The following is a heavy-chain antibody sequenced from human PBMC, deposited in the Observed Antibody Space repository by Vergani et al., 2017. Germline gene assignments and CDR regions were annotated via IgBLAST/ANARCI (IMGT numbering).Heavy chain of an antibody. Sequence: QVQLVESGGGVVQPGRSLRLSCAASGFTFSRYGMHWVRQAPGKGLEWVAVIWYDGSNKYYADSVKGRFTISIDNSKNSLYLQMNSLRAEDTAVYYCARVVVVPAATEAFDYGGQGSLVTVS. CDR3: ARVVVVPAATEAFDY. CDR1: GFTFSRYG. V-gene: IGHV3-33*01. J-gene: IGHJ4*02. D-gene: IGHD2-2*01. CDR2: IWYDGSNK.